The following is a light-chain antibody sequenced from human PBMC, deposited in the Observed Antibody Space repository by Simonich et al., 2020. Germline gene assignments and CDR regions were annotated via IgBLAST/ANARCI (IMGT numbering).Light chain of an antibody. CDR1: SGSVSTSYY. CDR2: STN. V-gene: IGLV8-61*01. J-gene: IGLJ3*02. CDR3: VLYMGSGIWV. Sequence: QTVVTQEPSFSVSPGGTVPLPCGLSSGSVSTSYYPSWYQQTPGQAPRTLIYSTNTRSSGVPNRFSSSILENKAALTITGAQADYESDYYCVLYMGSGIWVFGGGTKLTVL.